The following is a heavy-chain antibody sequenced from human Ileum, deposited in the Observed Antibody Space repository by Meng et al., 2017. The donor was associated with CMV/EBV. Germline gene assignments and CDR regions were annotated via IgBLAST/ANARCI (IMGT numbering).Heavy chain of an antibody. V-gene: IGHV4-61*01. CDR3: ARDAQGWFDP. J-gene: IGHJ5*02. Sequence: LTCTASGASINSGSDYWSWIRQTPGKGLEWIGYIYPSGHTKYNPSLKSRVTISIDRSKNQFSLTLSSVSAADTAVYSCARDAQGWFDPWGQGALVTVSS. CDR2: IYPSGHT. CDR1: GASINSGSDY.